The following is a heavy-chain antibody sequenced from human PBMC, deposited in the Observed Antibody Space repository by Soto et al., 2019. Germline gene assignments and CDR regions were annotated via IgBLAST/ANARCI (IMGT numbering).Heavy chain of an antibody. D-gene: IGHD6-13*01. CDR2: ISGSGGST. J-gene: IGHJ4*02. V-gene: IGHV3-23*01. Sequence: WGSLSLSCPASGFPFGSYGMCWVRQAPGKGLEWVSAISGSGGSTYYADSVKGRFTISRDNSKNTLYLQMNSLRAEDTAVYYCAKRGQLVHGRRDYWGQGTLVTVSS. CDR1: GFPFGSYG. CDR3: AKRGQLVHGRRDY.